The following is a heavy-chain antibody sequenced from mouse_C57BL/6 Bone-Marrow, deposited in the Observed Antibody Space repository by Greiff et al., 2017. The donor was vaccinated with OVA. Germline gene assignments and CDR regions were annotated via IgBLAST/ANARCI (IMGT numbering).Heavy chain of an antibody. Sequence: QVQLQQPGTELVKPGASVKLSCKASGYTFTSYWMHWVKQRPGQGLEWIGNITPSNGGTNYNEKFQSKATLTVDKSSSTASMQLSCLTSEDSAVDYCARSYYNKGMGYGGKGTTLTVSS. CDR3: ARSYYNKGMGY. CDR1: GYTFTSYW. V-gene: IGHV1-53*01. D-gene: IGHD2-5*01. J-gene: IGHJ2*01. CDR2: ITPSNGGT.